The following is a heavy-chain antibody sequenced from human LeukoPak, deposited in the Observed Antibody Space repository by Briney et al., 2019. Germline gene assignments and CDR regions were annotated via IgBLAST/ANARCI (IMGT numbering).Heavy chain of an antibody. CDR2: ISYDGSNK. J-gene: IGHJ3*02. V-gene: IGHV3-30*04. Sequence: GGSLRLSCAASGFTFSSYAMHWVRQAPGKGLEWVAVISYDGSNKYYADSVKGRFTISRDNSKNTLYLQMNSLRAEDTAVYYCARGGIVATILDAFDIWAKGQWSPSLQ. D-gene: IGHD5-12*01. CDR1: GFTFSSYA. CDR3: ARGGIVATILDAFDI.